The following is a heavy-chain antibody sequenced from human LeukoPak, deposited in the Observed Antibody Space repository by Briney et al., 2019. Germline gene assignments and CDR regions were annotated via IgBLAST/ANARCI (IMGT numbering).Heavy chain of an antibody. Sequence: SETLSLTCTVPGGSISSYYWSWIRQPPGKGLEWIGYIYYTGSTNYNPSLKSRVTISVDTSKNQFSLKLSSVTAADTAVYYCARDRVGATPGYYYYGMDVWGQGTTVTVSS. V-gene: IGHV4-59*01. CDR3: ARDRVGATPGYYYYGMDV. CDR2: IYYTGST. J-gene: IGHJ6*02. D-gene: IGHD1-26*01. CDR1: GGSISSYY.